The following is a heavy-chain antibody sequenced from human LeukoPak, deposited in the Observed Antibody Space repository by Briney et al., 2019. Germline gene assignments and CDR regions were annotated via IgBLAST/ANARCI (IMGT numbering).Heavy chain of an antibody. J-gene: IGHJ4*02. D-gene: IGHD3-10*01. CDR2: IIPILGIA. CDR3: ARDRNRYGSGSLFFFDY. Sequence: SVKVSCKASGGTFSSYAISWVRQAPGQGLEWMGRIIPILGIANYAQKFQGRVTITADKSTSTAYMELSSLRSEDTAVYYCARDRNRYGSGSLFFFDYWGQGTLVTVSP. CDR1: GGTFSSYA. V-gene: IGHV1-69*04.